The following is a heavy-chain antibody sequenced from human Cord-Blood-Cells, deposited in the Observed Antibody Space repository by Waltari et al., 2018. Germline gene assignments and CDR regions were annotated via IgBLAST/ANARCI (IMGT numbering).Heavy chain of an antibody. D-gene: IGHD2-15*01. J-gene: IGHJ4*02. CDR1: GFTFSGSA. V-gene: IGHV3-73*02. CDR2: NRSKANSYAT. CDR3: FVVAATPSYFDY. Sequence: EVQLVESGGGLVQPGGSLKLSCAASGFTFSGSAMHWVRQASGKGLEWVGRNRSKANSYATAYAASVKGRFTISRDDSKNTAYLQMNSLKTEDTAVYYCFVVAATPSYFDYWGQGTLVTVSS.